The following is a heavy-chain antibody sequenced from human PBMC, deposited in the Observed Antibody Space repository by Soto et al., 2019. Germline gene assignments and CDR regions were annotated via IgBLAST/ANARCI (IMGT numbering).Heavy chain of an antibody. J-gene: IGHJ4*02. CDR1: GFTFDDYA. Sequence: PGGSLRLSCAASGFTFDDYAMHWVRQAPGKGLEWVSGISWNSGSIGYADPVKGRFTISRDNAKNSLYLQMNSLRAEDTALYYCAKDLASSGLYYFDYWGQGTLVTV. CDR3: AKDLASSGLYYFDY. D-gene: IGHD6-19*01. V-gene: IGHV3-9*01. CDR2: ISWNSGSI.